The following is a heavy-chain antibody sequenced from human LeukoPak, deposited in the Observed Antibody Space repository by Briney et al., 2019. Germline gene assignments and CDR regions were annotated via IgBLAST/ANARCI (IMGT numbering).Heavy chain of an antibody. CDR3: ARDPYP. Sequence: GGSLTLSCTASGFTFSSYEMNWVRQAPGKGLEWVSYISSSGSTIYYADSVRGRSTISRENPKNSMYLQMNSLRAEDRAVYYCARDPYPWGQGPLVTVSS. V-gene: IGHV3-48*03. J-gene: IGHJ5*02. CDR1: GFTFSSYE. CDR2: ISSSGSTI.